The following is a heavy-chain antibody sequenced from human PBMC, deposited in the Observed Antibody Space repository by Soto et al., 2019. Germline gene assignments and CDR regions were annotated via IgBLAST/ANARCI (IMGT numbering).Heavy chain of an antibody. Sequence: GGSLRLSCAASGFTFSSFGMHWVRQAPGKGLEWVAVIWFDGSSKYSADSVKGQFTISRDNSKNTMYLQMNSLRAEDTAVYYSARSYYDSGVYFRPINYWGQGTLVTFSS. CDR1: GFTFSSFG. CDR3: ARSYYDSGVYFRPINY. D-gene: IGHD3-22*01. J-gene: IGHJ4*02. CDR2: IWFDGSSK. V-gene: IGHV3-33*01.